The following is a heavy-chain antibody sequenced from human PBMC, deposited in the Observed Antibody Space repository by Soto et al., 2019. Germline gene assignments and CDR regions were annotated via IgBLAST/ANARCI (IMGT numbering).Heavy chain of an antibody. D-gene: IGHD3-3*01. J-gene: IGHJ6*02. V-gene: IGHV3-49*03. CDR1: GFTFGDYA. CDR3: TRVGQYYDFWSGKNYGMEV. Sequence: GGSLRLSCTASGFTFGDYAMIWFRQAPGKGLEWVGFIRSKAYGGTTEYAASVKGRFTISRDDSKSIAYLQMNSLKTEDTAVYYCTRVGQYYDFWSGKNYGMEVWGQGTTVTVSS. CDR2: IRSKAYGGTT.